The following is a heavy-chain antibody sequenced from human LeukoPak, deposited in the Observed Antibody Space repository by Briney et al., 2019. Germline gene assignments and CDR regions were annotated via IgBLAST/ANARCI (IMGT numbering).Heavy chain of an antibody. CDR1: GFTFSNYY. CDR2: ISSSGSTI. CDR3: ASLYCGAHCYSWDDY. V-gene: IGHV3-11*04. Sequence: PGGSLRLSCAASGFTFSNYYMSWIRQAPGKGLEWVSYISSSGSTIYYADSVKGRFTISRDNAKNSLYLQMNSLRAEDTAVYYCASLYCGAHCYSWDDYWGQGTLVTVSS. D-gene: IGHD2-21*02. J-gene: IGHJ4*02.